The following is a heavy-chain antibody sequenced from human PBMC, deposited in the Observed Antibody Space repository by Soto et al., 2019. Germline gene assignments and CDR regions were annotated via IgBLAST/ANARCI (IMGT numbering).Heavy chain of an antibody. D-gene: IGHD6-13*01. CDR3: AKGVDSSWFSYYYYGMDV. V-gene: IGHV3-30*18. CDR2: ISYDGSNK. J-gene: IGHJ6*02. Sequence: PGGSLRLSVAASGFTFSGYGMNRVRQAPGKGLEWVAVISYDGSNKYYADSVKGRFTISRDNSKNTLYLQMNSLRAEDTAVYYCAKGVDSSWFSYYYYGMDVWGQGTTVTVS. CDR1: GFTFSGYG.